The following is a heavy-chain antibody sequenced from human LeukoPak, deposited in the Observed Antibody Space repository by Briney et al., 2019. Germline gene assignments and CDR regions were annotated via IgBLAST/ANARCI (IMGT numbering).Heavy chain of an antibody. CDR3: ARPLRFLEWLVFDP. CDR2: ISGSGGST. Sequence: GGSLRLSCAASGFTFSSYAMSWVRQAPGKGLEWVSAISGSGGSTYYADSVKGRVTISRDNAKNTLYLQMNSLRAEDTAVYYCARPLRFLEWLVFDPWGQGTLVTVSS. CDR1: GFTFSSYA. V-gene: IGHV3-23*01. J-gene: IGHJ5*02. D-gene: IGHD3-3*01.